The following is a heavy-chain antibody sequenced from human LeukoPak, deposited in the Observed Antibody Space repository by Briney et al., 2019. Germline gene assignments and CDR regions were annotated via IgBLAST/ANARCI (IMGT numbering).Heavy chain of an antibody. Sequence: GGSLRLSCAAPGFTSSNAWMSWVRQAPGKGLEWVGRIKSKTDGGTTGYAAPVKGRFTISRDDSKNTLYLQMNSLKTEDTAAYYCTTEYSSGAFDYWGQGTLVTVSS. CDR1: GFTSSNAW. J-gene: IGHJ4*02. CDR2: IKSKTDGGTT. CDR3: TTEYSSGAFDY. D-gene: IGHD6-19*01. V-gene: IGHV3-15*01.